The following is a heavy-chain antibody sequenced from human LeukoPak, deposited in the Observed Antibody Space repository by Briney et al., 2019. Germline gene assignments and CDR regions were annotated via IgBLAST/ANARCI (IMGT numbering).Heavy chain of an antibody. CDR1: GFTFSDYS. Sequence: GGSLRLSCVASGFTFSDYSMNWVRQAPGKGLEWVSYITSSSTTIHYADSVKGRFTISRDNAKNSLYLQMNSLRGEDTAVYYCARRPNAGFYGIAYWGQGTLVTVSS. J-gene: IGHJ4*02. CDR2: ITSSSTTI. D-gene: IGHD2/OR15-2a*01. V-gene: IGHV3-48*01. CDR3: ARRPNAGFYGIAY.